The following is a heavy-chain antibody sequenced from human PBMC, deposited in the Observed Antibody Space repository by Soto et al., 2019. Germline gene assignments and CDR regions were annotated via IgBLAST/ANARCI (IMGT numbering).Heavy chain of an antibody. CDR2: ISYDGSNK. V-gene: IGHV3-30*18. Sequence: PGGSLRLSCAASGFTFSSYGMHWVRQAPGKGLEWVAVISYDGSNKYYADSVKGRFTISRDNSKNTLYLQMDSLRAEDTAVYYCAKEIKDYYDSSGLDYWGQVTLVTVSS. D-gene: IGHD3-22*01. J-gene: IGHJ4*02. CDR3: AKEIKDYYDSSGLDY. CDR1: GFTFSSYG.